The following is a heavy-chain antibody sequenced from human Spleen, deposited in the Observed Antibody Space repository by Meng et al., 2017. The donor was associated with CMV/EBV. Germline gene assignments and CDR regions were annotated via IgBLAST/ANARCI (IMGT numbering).Heavy chain of an antibody. J-gene: IGHJ4*02. CDR1: GGTFSRYA. D-gene: IGHD6-6*01. V-gene: IGHV1-18*01. Sequence: ASVKVSCKASGGTFSRYAISWVRQAPGQGLEWMGWISVYTDNTSSAQKYQGRLTMTTDTSTSTAYMEVRSLRSDDTAVYYCARDSPSLYSSSPGIDFWGQGTLVTVSS. CDR3: ARDSPSLYSSSPGIDF. CDR2: ISVYTDNT.